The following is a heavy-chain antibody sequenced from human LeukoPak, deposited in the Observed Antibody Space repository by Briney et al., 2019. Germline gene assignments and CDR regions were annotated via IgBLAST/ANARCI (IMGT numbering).Heavy chain of an antibody. CDR3: ASPYYYDSSGYTPYYYYYYMDV. D-gene: IGHD3-22*01. J-gene: IGHJ6*03. CDR2: IIPIYGTA. Sequence: VASVKVSCKASGGTFSSYAISWVRQAPGQGLEWMGGIIPIYGTANYAQKFQGRVTITTDESTSTAYMELSSLRSEDTAVYYCASPYYYDSSGYTPYYYYYYMDVWGKGTTVTVSS. V-gene: IGHV1-69*05. CDR1: GGTFSSYA.